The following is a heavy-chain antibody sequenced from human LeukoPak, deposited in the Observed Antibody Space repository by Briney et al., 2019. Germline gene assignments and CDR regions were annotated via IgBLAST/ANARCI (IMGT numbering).Heavy chain of an antibody. D-gene: IGHD3-10*01. CDR2: ISSNGGST. CDR3: ARAGSSDAFDI. V-gene: IGHV3-64*01. J-gene: IGHJ3*02. Sequence: GGSLRLSCAASGFTFSSYALHWVRQAPGKGLEYVSAISSNGGSTYYANSVKGRFTISRDNSKNTLYLQMGSLRAEDMAVYYCARAGSSDAFDIWGQGTMVTVSS. CDR1: GFTFSSYA.